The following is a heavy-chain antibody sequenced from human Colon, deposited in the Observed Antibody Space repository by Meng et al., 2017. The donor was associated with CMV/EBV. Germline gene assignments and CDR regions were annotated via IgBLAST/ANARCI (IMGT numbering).Heavy chain of an antibody. CDR1: GFSFSDYY. D-gene: IGHD3-16*01. Sequence: QVELVEAWGGLVVPGGSLGLSCAASGFSFSDYYMTWIREAPGKGLEWVSYISPTGSDTNYADSVRGRFTISRDNAKNSLFLQMSSLTAEDTAVYYCVKGHTMINPWGQGTLVTVSS. CDR2: ISPTGSDT. J-gene: IGHJ5*02. CDR3: VKGHTMINP. V-gene: IGHV3-11*05.